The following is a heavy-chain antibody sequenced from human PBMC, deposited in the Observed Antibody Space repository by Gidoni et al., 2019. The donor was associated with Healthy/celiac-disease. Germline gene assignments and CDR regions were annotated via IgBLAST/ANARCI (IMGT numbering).Heavy chain of an antibody. Sequence: QVQLQESGPGLVKPSETLSLTCPVSVGSISSYYWSWIRQPAGKGLEWIGRIYTSGSTNYNPSLKSRVTMSVDTSKNQFSLKLSSVTAADTAVYYCARDLSIVGAVYYFDYWGQGTLVTVSS. CDR3: ARDLSIVGAVYYFDY. J-gene: IGHJ4*02. V-gene: IGHV4-4*07. CDR1: VGSISSYY. D-gene: IGHD1-26*01. CDR2: IYTSGST.